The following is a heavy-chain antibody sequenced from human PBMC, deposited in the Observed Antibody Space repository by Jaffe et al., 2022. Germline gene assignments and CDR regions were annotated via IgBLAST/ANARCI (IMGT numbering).Heavy chain of an antibody. J-gene: IGHJ4*02. Sequence: QMQLVQSGPEVKKPGTSVKVSCKASGFTFTSSAVQWVRQARGQRLEWIGWIVVGSGNTNYAQKFQERVTITRDMSTSTAYMELSSLRSEDTAVYYCAAVGDCSSTSCYLPFDYWGQGTLVTVSS. D-gene: IGHD2-2*01. CDR3: AAVGDCSSTSCYLPFDY. CDR1: GFTFTSSA. V-gene: IGHV1-58*01. CDR2: IVVGSGNT.